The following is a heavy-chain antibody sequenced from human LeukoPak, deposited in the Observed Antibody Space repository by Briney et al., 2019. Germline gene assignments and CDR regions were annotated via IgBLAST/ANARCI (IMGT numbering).Heavy chain of an antibody. V-gene: IGHV3-23*01. CDR1: GFIFHNYI. D-gene: IGHD5-18*01. Sequence: GGSLRLSCAASGFIFHNYIMNWVLRAPGKGLEWISGIRGGGDDTYYADSIKGRFTISRDNSKSTVYLQMNSLTAEDTAIYYCAKDGYGRSDYWGQGTLVTVSS. CDR3: AKDGYGRSDY. J-gene: IGHJ4*02. CDR2: IRGGGDDT.